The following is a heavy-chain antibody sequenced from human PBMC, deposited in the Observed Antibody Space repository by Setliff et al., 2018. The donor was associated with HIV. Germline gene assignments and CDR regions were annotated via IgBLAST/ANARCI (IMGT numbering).Heavy chain of an antibody. CDR1: GFTFEDYG. CDR2: ISWSGGGT. CDR3: ARSFPYYYESGGVYAMDV. V-gene: IGHV3-20*04. Sequence: GGSLRLSCAASGFTFEDYGMSWVRQVPGKGLEWVSGISWSGGGTGYAASVKGRFTISRDDAKNSLYLQMSSLRVEDTALYFCARSFPYYYESGGVYAMDVRGLGTTVTVSS. D-gene: IGHD3-22*01. J-gene: IGHJ6*02.